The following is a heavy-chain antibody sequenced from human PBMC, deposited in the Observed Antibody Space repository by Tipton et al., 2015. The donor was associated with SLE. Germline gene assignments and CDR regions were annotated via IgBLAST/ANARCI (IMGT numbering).Heavy chain of an antibody. CDR1: GGSFSGYY. V-gene: IGHV3-53*01. CDR2: IYSGGTT. Sequence: LSLTCAVYGGSFSGYYWSWIRQAPGKGLEWVSVIYSGGTTYYADSVKGRFTISRDNFKNTLFLQMNSLRAEDTAVYYCALLVGLGAFDIWGQGTMVTVSS. D-gene: IGHD1-26*01. CDR3: ALLVGLGAFDI. J-gene: IGHJ3*02.